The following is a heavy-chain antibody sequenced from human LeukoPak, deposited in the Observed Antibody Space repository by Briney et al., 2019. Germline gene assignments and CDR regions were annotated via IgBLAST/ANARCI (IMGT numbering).Heavy chain of an antibody. V-gene: IGHV3-23*05. CDR2: IYESGTII. J-gene: IGHJ4*02. D-gene: IGHD5-12*01. CDR1: GFTFSNYL. CDR3: AKTTSGNNSGRYPAWPIDY. Sequence: PGGSLRLSCAASGFTFSNYLLHWVRPAPGKGLEWVSRIYESGTIIDYADSVKGRFTISRDKFKNTVYLQVDSLKVEDTAIDYCAKTTSGNNSGRYPAWPIDYGARGTLVTVSS.